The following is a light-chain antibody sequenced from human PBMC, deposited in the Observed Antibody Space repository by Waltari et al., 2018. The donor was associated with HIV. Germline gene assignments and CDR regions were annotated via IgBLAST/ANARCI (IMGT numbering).Light chain of an antibody. CDR2: AAS. CDR3: QQLNRSPFT. J-gene: IGKJ2*01. Sequence: DIQLTQSPSFLPASVGDRVTIACRASQDIASFLAWYQQKPGKAPKLLIYAASTLESGVPSRFSGSGSGTEFTLTISSLQPEDAATYYCQQLNRSPFTFGQGAKLEIK. V-gene: IGKV1-9*01. CDR1: QDIASF.